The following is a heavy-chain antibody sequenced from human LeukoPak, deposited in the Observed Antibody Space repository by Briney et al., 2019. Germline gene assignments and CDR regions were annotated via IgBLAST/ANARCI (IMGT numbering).Heavy chain of an antibody. D-gene: IGHD1-26*01. CDR1: GFTFKSYE. CDR2: ISSSSATM. CDR3: AKYPSDSGY. Sequence: PGGSPTLSCAASGFTFKSYEMNWFRQAPGKGLEWVSYISSSSATMYYANSVKGRFTISRDDAKNSLFLQMNSLRAEDTAIYYCAKYPSDSGYWGHGTLVTVSS. J-gene: IGHJ4*01. V-gene: IGHV3-48*03.